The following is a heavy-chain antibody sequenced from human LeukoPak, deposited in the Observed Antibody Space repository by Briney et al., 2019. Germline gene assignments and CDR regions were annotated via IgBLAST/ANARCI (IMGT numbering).Heavy chain of an antibody. CDR2: IYYSGST. V-gene: IGHV4-59*01. CDR1: GGSISSYY. D-gene: IGHD3-22*01. CDR3: ARKDYYDSSGYYDY. J-gene: IGHJ4*02. Sequence: PSETLSLTCTVSGGSISSYYWSWIRQPPGKRLEWIVYIYYSGSTNYNPSLKSRVTISVDTSKNQFSLKLRSVTAADTAVYYCARKDYYDSSGYYDYWGQGTLVTVSS.